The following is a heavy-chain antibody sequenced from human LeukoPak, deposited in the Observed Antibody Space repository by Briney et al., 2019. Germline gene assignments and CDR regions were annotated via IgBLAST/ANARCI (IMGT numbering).Heavy chain of an antibody. CDR3: AREGCSTSCPYDFWSGYYVYYYYGMDV. Sequence: PGGSLRLSCAASGFTVSSNYMSWVRQAPGKGLEWVSVIYSGGSTYYADSVKGRFTISRDNAKNSLYLQMNSLRAEDTAVYYCAREGCSTSCPYDFWSGYYVYYYYGMDVWGQGTTVTVSS. J-gene: IGHJ6*02. V-gene: IGHV3-53*01. CDR1: GFTVSSNY. CDR2: IYSGGST. D-gene: IGHD3-3*01.